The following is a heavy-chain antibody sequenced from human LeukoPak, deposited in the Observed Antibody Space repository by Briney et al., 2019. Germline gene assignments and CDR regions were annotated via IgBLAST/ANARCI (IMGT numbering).Heavy chain of an antibody. Sequence: SETLSLTCAVSGGSISSGGYSWSWIRQPPGKGLEWIGYIYHSGSTYYNPSLKSRVTISVDRSKNQFSLKLSSVTAADTDVYYCARWARDCSSTSCYLGDYWGQGTLVTVSS. J-gene: IGHJ4*02. CDR2: IYHSGST. CDR3: ARWARDCSSTSCYLGDY. CDR1: GGSISSGGYS. D-gene: IGHD2-2*01. V-gene: IGHV4-30-2*01.